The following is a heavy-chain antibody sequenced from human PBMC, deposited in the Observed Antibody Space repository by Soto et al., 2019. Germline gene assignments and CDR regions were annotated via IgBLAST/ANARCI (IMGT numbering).Heavy chain of an antibody. Sequence: QVQLVQSGAEVKKPGASVKVSCKASGYTFTNYGISWVRQAPGQGLEWMGWINAYTGNRNYAQKPQRRVTMTTDTSTRTAYMELRGLRADATAGYYCARAWVRVDYWGQGTLATVSS. CDR3: ARAWVRVDY. V-gene: IGHV1-18*01. D-gene: IGHD3-10*01. CDR2: INAYTGNR. CDR1: GYTFTNYG. J-gene: IGHJ4*02.